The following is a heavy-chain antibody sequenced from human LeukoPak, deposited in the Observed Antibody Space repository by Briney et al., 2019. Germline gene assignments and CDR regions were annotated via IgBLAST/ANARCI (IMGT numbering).Heavy chain of an antibody. D-gene: IGHD6-13*01. Sequence: PGGSLRLSCAASGFTFSSYGMHWVRQAPGKGLEWVAFIRYDGSNKYYADSVKGRFTISRDNSKNTLYLQMNSLRAEDTAVYYCAKDSLLFFRQLVPYYYYYYMDVWGKGTTATISS. J-gene: IGHJ6*03. CDR3: AKDSLLFFRQLVPYYYYYYMDV. CDR1: GFTFSSYG. V-gene: IGHV3-30*02. CDR2: IRYDGSNK.